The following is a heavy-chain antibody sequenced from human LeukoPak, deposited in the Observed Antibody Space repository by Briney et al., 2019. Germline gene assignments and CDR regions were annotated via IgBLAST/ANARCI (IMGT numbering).Heavy chain of an antibody. D-gene: IGHD3-10*01. CDR2: ISGSGGST. V-gene: IGHV3-23*01. Sequence: GGSLRLSCAASGFTFSSYAMSWVRQAPGKGLEWVSAISGSGGSTYYADSVKGRFTISSDNSKNTLYLQMNSLRAEDTAVYYCARSPRYGSGSFPFFFDYWGQGTLVTVSS. J-gene: IGHJ4*02. CDR3: ARSPRYGSGSFPFFFDY. CDR1: GFTFSSYA.